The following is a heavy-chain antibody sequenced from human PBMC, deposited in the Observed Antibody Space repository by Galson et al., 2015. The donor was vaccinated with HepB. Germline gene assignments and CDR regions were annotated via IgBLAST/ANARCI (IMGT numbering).Heavy chain of an antibody. D-gene: IGHD6-13*01. J-gene: IGHJ3*02. CDR3: ASGYSSSWYRAFDI. Sequence: QSGAEVKKPGESLKISCKGSGYSFTSYWIGWVRQMPGKGLEWMGRIDPSDSYTNYSPSFQGHVTISADKSISTAYLQWSSLKASDTAMYYCASGYSSSWYRAFDIWGQGTMVTVSS. CDR1: GYSFTSYW. V-gene: IGHV5-10-1*01. CDR2: IDPSDSYT.